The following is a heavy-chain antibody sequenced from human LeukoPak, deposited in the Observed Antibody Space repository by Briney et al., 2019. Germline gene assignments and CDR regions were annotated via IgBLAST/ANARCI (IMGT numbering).Heavy chain of an antibody. J-gene: IGHJ6*02. CDR1: GFTFSSYT. Sequence: GGSLRLSCAASGFTFSSYTMHWVRQAPGKGLEWVSAISGSGGSTYYADSVKGRFTISRDNSKNTLYLQMNTLRDEDTAVYYCARADGDYYYYGMDVWGQGTTVTVSS. D-gene: IGHD4-17*01. CDR3: ARADGDYYYYGMDV. CDR2: ISGSGGST. V-gene: IGHV3-23*01.